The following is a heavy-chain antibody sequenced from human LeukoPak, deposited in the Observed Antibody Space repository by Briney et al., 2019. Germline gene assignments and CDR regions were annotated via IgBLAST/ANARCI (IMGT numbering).Heavy chain of an antibody. V-gene: IGHV1-2*06. J-gene: IGHJ4*02. CDR1: GYTFTGYY. CDR2: INPNSGGT. Sequence: GASVKVSCKASGYTFTGYYMHWVRQAPGQGLEWMGRINPNSGGTNYAQKFQGRVTMTRDTSISTAYMELSRLRSYDTAVYYCARVQTAMVPYYFDYWGQGTLVTVSS. CDR3: ARVQTAMVPYYFDY. D-gene: IGHD3-10*01.